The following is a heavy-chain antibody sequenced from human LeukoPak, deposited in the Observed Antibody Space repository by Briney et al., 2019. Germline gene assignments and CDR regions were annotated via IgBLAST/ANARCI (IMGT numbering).Heavy chain of an antibody. CDR1: GGSISSYY. CDR2: IYYSGST. CDR3: ASTYSSSWDTNFDY. V-gene: IGHV4-59*01. D-gene: IGHD6-13*01. Sequence: SETLSLTCTVSGGSISSYYWSWIRQPPGKGLEWIGYIYYSGSTNYNPSLKSRVTISVDTSKNQFSLKLSSVTAADTAVYYCASTYSSSWDTNFDYWGQGTLVTASS. J-gene: IGHJ4*02.